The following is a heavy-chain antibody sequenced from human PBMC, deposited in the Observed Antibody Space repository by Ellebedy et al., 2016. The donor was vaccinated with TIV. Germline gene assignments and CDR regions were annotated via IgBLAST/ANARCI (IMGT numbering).Heavy chain of an antibody. CDR2: LTADGRST. V-gene: IGHV3-23*01. Sequence: GGSLRLXXAASGITFSTTFLSWIRQAPGKGLEWVSTLTADGRSTYFADSVKGRSTISRDNSKNTVYLQMNSLRSEDTAVYYCRPGHYSDAWGQGTLVTVSS. CDR1: GITFSTTF. CDR3: RPGHYSDA. J-gene: IGHJ4*02.